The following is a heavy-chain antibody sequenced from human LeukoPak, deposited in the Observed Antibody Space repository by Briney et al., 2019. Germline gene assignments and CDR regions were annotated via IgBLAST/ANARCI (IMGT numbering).Heavy chain of an antibody. J-gene: IGHJ4*02. CDR2: ISYDGSHK. D-gene: IGHD6-19*01. V-gene: IGHV3-30*18. CDR1: GFTFSSYG. CDR3: AKDPGTDDSSGWYEGPTRLGYYFDY. Sequence: PGRSLRLSCAASGFTFSSYGVHWVRQAPGKGLEWVAVISYDGSHKYYADSVKGRFTISRDNSKNTLYLQMNSLRAEDTAVYYCAKDPGTDDSSGWYEGPTRLGYYFDYWGQGTLVTVSS.